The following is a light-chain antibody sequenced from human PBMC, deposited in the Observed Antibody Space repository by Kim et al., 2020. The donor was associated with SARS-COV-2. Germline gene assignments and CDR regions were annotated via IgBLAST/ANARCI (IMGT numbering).Light chain of an antibody. V-gene: IGKV1-5*03. CDR2: KTS. Sequence: SVGDKVTIPYRASQSISSWLAWYQHRPGTAPKLMIYKTSTLQTGVPSRFSGSGSGTEFTLTISSLVPDDFATYFCQQYNNYPLTFGGGTKVDIK. CDR1: QSISSW. CDR3: QQYNNYPLT. J-gene: IGKJ4*01.